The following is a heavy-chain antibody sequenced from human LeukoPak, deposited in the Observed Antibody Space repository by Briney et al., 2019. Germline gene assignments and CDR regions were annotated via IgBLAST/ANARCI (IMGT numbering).Heavy chain of an antibody. V-gene: IGHV5-51*01. D-gene: IGHD2-21*01. CDR2: IYPGDSDT. CDR1: GYSFTSYW. Sequence: GESLKITCKGSGYSFTSYWIGWVRQMPGKGLEWMGIIYPGDSDTRYSPSFQGQVTISADKSISTAYLQWSSLKASGTAMYYCARGCGGDCYSAHYYYYYMDVWGKGTTVTVSS. J-gene: IGHJ6*03. CDR3: ARGCGGDCYSAHYYYYYMDV.